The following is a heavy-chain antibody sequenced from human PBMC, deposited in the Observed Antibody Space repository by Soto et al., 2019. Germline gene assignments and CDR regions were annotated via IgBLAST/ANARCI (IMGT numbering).Heavy chain of an antibody. V-gene: IGHV3-23*01. Sequence: EVQLLESGGGLVQPGGSLRLSCAASGFTFSSYAMSWVRQAPGKGLEWVSAISGSGGSTYYADSVKGRFTISRDNSKNTLYLQMNSLRXEDTAVYYCAKDIRRYSSGGGMDVWGQGTTVTVSS. CDR1: GFTFSSYA. D-gene: IGHD6-19*01. CDR3: AKDIRRYSSGGGMDV. J-gene: IGHJ6*02. CDR2: ISGSGGST.